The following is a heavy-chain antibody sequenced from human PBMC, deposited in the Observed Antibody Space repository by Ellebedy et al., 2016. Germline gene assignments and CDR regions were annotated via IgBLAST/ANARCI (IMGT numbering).Heavy chain of an antibody. V-gene: IGHV4-34*01. J-gene: IGHJ4*02. D-gene: IGHD3-9*01. Sequence: GSLRLXCAVYGGSFSGYYWSWIRQPPGKGLEWIGEINHSGSTNYNPSLKSRVTISVDTSKNQFSLKLSSVTAADTAVYYCARGPYDILTGYYPGSDYWGQGTLVTVSS. CDR1: GGSFSGYY. CDR2: INHSGST. CDR3: ARGPYDILTGYYPGSDY.